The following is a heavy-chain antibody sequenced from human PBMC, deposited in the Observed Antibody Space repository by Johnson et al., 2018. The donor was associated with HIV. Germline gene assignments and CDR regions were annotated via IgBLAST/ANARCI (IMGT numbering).Heavy chain of an antibody. J-gene: IGHJ3*02. Sequence: VQLVESGGGLVQPGRSLRLSCAASGFTFDDFAMHWVRQAPGKGLEWVSGISWNSGNIGYADSVKGRFTISRDNAKNSLYLQMNSLRAEDTAVYYCASFITTGAFDIWGQGTMVTVSS. V-gene: IGHV3-9*01. D-gene: IGHD3-3*01. CDR1: GFTFDDFA. CDR2: ISWNSGNI. CDR3: ASFITTGAFDI.